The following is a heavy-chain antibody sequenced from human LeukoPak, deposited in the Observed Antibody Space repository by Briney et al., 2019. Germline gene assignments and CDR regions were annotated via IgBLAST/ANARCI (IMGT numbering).Heavy chain of an antibody. CDR2: IYYSGST. CDR1: GGSISSYY. V-gene: IGHV4-59*01. D-gene: IGHD3-22*01. Sequence: PSETLSLTCTVSGGSISSYYWSWIRQPPGKGLEWIGYIYYSGSTNYNPSLKSRVTISVDTSKNQFSLKLSSVTAADTAVYYCARARNYYDSSGYPHPALDYWGQGTLVTVSS. J-gene: IGHJ4*02. CDR3: ARARNYYDSSGYPHPALDY.